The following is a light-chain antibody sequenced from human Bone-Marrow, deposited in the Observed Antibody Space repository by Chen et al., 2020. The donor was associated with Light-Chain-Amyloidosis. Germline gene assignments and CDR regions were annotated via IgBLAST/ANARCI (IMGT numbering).Light chain of an antibody. V-gene: IGLV3-21*02. Sequence: SYVLTQPPSVSVAPGQTSSITCGGNKIGRYSAHWYQQKPGQAPAWVVCDDTDRPSGIPERFSGSNSGDTATLTISRVEAGDEADFYCQVWDSNSDQVVFGGGTKLTVL. CDR1: KIGRYS. J-gene: IGLJ2*01. CDR2: DDT. CDR3: QVWDSNSDQVV.